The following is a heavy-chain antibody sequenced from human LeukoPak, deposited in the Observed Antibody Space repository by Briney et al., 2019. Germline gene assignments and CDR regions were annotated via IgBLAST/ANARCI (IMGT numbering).Heavy chain of an antibody. CDR1: GYTFTSFY. Sequence: GASVKVSCKASGYTFTSFYIHWVRQAPGQGLEWMGRINPNSGGTNYAQKFQGRVTMTRDTSISTAYMELSRLRSDDTAVYYCARYCGGDCYFDYWGQGTLVTVSS. V-gene: IGHV1-2*06. J-gene: IGHJ4*02. D-gene: IGHD2-21*01. CDR2: INPNSGGT. CDR3: ARYCGGDCYFDY.